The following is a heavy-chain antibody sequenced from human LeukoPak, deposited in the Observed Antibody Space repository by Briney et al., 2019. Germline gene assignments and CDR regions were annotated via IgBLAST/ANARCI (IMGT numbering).Heavy chain of an antibody. Sequence: SETLSLTCTVSGGSISSGNYYWSWIRQPAGKGLEWIGRIYTSGSTNYNPSLKSRVTISLDTSKNQFSLKLSSVTAADTAVYYCAELGTMIGGVWGKGTTVTISS. CDR2: IYTSGST. J-gene: IGHJ6*04. CDR3: AELGTMIGGV. CDR1: GGSISSGNYY. D-gene: IGHD3-10*02. V-gene: IGHV4-61*02.